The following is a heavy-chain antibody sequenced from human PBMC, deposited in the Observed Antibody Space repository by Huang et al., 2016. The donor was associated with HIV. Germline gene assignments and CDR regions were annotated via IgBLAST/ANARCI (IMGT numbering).Heavy chain of an antibody. CDR1: GGSIRNSY. D-gene: IGHD3-10*02. CDR2: MYTSGTT. Sequence: QVQLQESGPGLVKPAETLSLTCSVSGGSIRNSYWSWIRQPAGKGLEWIGRMYTSGTTNYNPALSSRVTMSLDTSKNQFSLRLTSVTAADTAVYYCAREGNDVGGGFDHWGQGTLVTVSS. V-gene: IGHV4-4*07. J-gene: IGHJ4*02. CDR3: AREGNDVGGGFDH.